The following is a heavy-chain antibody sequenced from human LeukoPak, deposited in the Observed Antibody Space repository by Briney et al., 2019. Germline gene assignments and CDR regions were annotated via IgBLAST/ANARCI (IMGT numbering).Heavy chain of an antibody. CDR1: GYTFTSYG. Sequence: ASVTVSCKASGYTFTSYGISWVRQAPGQGLEWMGWISAYNGNTNYAQKLQGRVTMTTDTSTSTAYMELRSLRSDDTAVYYCARRNEDIVVVPAATGDWFDPWGQGTLVTVSS. CDR2: ISAYNGNT. V-gene: IGHV1-18*01. CDR3: ARRNEDIVVVPAATGDWFDP. J-gene: IGHJ5*02. D-gene: IGHD2-2*01.